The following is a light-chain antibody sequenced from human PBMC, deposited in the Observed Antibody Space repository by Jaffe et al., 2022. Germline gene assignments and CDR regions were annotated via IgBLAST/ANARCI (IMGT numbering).Light chain of an antibody. J-gene: IGKJ2*01. CDR1: QGIRND. CDR3: LQDYTYPYT. CDR2: DAS. Sequence: AIQMTQSPSSLSASVGDRVTITCRASQGIRNDLAWYQQKPGKAPEFLMYDASTLQSGVPSRFSGSGSGTDFTLTISSLQPEDFATYYCLQDYTYPYTFGQGTKVEVK. V-gene: IGKV1-6*01.